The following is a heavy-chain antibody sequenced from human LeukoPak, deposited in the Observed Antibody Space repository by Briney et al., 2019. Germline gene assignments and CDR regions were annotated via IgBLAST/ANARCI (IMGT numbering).Heavy chain of an antibody. D-gene: IGHD3-10*01. CDR2: ISGSGGST. Sequence: GGSLRLSCAASGFTFSSYAMSWVRQAPGKGLEWVSAISGSGGSTYHADSVKGRFTISRDNSKNTLYLQMNSLRAEDTAVYYCAKDRQATYYYGSGSYFDYWGQGTLVTVSS. CDR1: GFTFSSYA. V-gene: IGHV3-23*01. CDR3: AKDRQATYYYGSGSYFDY. J-gene: IGHJ4*02.